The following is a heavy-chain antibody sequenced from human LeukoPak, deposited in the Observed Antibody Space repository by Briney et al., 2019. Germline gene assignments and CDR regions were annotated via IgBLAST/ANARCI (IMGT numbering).Heavy chain of an antibody. V-gene: IGHV4-59*08. J-gene: IGHJ4*02. Sequence: PSETLSLTCALSGASLSADYWIWIRQPPGRGLEWIGSTYYSGNTNYNPSIKSLVTISVDTSKNLFSLRLSSVTAAETAMYYCARRVPSGFVDSWGQGTLVTVSS. CDR1: GASLSADY. D-gene: IGHD5-12*01. CDR3: ARRVPSGFVDS. CDR2: TYYSGNT.